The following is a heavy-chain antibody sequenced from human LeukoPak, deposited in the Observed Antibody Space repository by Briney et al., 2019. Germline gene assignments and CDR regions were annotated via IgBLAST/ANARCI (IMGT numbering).Heavy chain of an antibody. V-gene: IGHV4-34*01. CDR2: INHSGST. Sequence: ASETLSLTCAVYGGSFSGYYWSWIRQPPGKGLEWIGEINHSGSTNYNPSLKSRVTISVDTSKNQFSLKLSSVTAADTAVYYCARDPGGSYLAYFDYWGQGTLVTVSS. J-gene: IGHJ4*02. CDR3: ARDPGGSYLAYFDY. D-gene: IGHD1-26*01. CDR1: GGSFSGYY.